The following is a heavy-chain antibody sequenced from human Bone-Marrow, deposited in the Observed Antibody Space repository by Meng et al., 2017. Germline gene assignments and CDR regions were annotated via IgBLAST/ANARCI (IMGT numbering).Heavy chain of an antibody. V-gene: IGHV3-30*01. CDR1: GFTFSGSA. CDR3: ATEGSCTSCYEGAGDFDY. D-gene: IGHD2-2*01. J-gene: IGHJ4*02. CDR2: ISFDGTRG. Sequence: GGSLRLSCAASGFTFSGSAMNWVRQAPGKGLEWVALISFDGTRGFYADSVKGRFTISRDNSENTLYLQMNSLRPGDTAVYYCATEGSCTSCYEGAGDFDYWGQGTLVTVSS.